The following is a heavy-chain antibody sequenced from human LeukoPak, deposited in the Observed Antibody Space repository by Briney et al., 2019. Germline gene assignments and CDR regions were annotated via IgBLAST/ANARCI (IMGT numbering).Heavy chain of an antibody. D-gene: IGHD3-22*01. CDR1: GYSISSGYY. Sequence: PSETLSLTCAVSGYSISSGYYWGWIRQPPGKGLEWIGSIYHSGSTYYNPSLKSRVTTSVDTSKNQFSLKLSSVTAADTAVYYCARHGLMEYYYDSSGYYPSYYFDYWGQGTLVTVSS. CDR2: IYHSGST. J-gene: IGHJ4*02. V-gene: IGHV4-38-2*01. CDR3: ARHGLMEYYYDSSGYYPSYYFDY.